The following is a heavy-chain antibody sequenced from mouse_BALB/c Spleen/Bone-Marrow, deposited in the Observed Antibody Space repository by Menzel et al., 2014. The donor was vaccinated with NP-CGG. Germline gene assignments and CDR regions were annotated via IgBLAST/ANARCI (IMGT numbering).Heavy chain of an antibody. V-gene: IGHV5-17*02. CDR2: ISSVSSTI. J-gene: IGHJ2*01. Sequence: EVKLVESGGGLVQPGGSRKLSCAASGFTFSSFGMHWVRQAPEKGLEWVAYISSVSSTIFYADTVKGRFTVSRDNPKNTLFLQMTSLRSEDTAMYFCTRGGNWDDFDSWGQGTTLTVSS. CDR1: GFTFSSFG. D-gene: IGHD4-1*01. CDR3: TRGGNWDDFDS.